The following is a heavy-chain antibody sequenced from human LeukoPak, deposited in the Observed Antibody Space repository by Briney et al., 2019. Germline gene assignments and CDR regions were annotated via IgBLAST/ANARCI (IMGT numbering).Heavy chain of an antibody. V-gene: IGHV3-21*01. D-gene: IGHD4-11*01. CDR1: GFTFSSYS. CDR3: ARVDYSNYDFRHYYYYMDV. CDR2: ISSSSSYI. Sequence: GGSLRLSCAASGFTFSSYSMNWVRQAPGKGLEWVSSISSSSSYIYYADSVKGRFTISRDNAKNSLYLQMNSLRAEDTAVYYCARVDYSNYDFRHYYYYMDVWGKGTTVTVSS. J-gene: IGHJ6*03.